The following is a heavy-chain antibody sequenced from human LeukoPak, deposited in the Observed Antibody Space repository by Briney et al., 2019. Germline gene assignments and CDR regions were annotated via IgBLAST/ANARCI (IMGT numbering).Heavy chain of an antibody. D-gene: IGHD3-10*01. J-gene: IGHJ6*03. CDR1: GGSFGDYY. CDR2: FNLGGGT. V-gene: IGHV4-34*01. Sequence: PSETLSLTCAVDGGSFGDYYWSWIRQPPGRGLEWIGEFNLGGGTNYNPSLKSRVTISVDTSKNQFSLKLSSVTAADTAVYYCARRLGRKFGERFYYYHYMDVWGKGTTVTISS. CDR3: ARRLGRKFGERFYYYHYMDV.